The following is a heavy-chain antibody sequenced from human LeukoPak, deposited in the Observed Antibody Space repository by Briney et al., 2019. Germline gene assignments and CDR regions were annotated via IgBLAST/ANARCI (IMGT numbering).Heavy chain of an antibody. CDR3: ASSWAITMVRGVLLTN. CDR1: GGSISSGSYY. CDR2: IYTSGST. Sequence: TSETLSLTCTVSGGSISSGSYYWSWIRQPAGKGLEWIGRIYTSGSTNYNPSLKSRVTISVDTSKNQFSLKLSSVTAADTAVYYCASSWAITMVRGVLLTNWGQGTLVTVSS. D-gene: IGHD3-10*01. J-gene: IGHJ4*02. V-gene: IGHV4-61*02.